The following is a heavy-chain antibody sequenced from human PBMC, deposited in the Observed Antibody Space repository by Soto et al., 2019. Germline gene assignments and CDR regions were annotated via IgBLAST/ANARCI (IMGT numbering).Heavy chain of an antibody. J-gene: IGHJ5*02. Sequence: GESLKISCNGSGYSFTNYWISWVRRMPWKGLEWMGNIDPVDSYTNYSPSFQGHVTFSVDTSISTAYLQWGSLKASDTAMYYCARIESIARNWFDPWGQGTLVTVSS. D-gene: IGHD6-13*01. CDR3: ARIESIARNWFDP. V-gene: IGHV5-10-1*01. CDR2: IDPVDSYT. CDR1: GYSFTNYW.